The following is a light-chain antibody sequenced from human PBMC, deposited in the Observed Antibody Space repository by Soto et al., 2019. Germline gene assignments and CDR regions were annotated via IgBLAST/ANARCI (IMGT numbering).Light chain of an antibody. J-gene: IGKJ1*01. CDR3: QQLNSFTIT. V-gene: IGKV1-9*01. CDR2: AAS. Sequence: DIQLTQAPSFRSSSPGDRVTITCRASQVISSYLAWYQQKPGRAPKLLIYAASTLQSGVPSRFSGSGSGTEFTLTITSLKTEDFATYYCQQLNSFTITFGQGTKVDIK. CDR1: QVISSY.